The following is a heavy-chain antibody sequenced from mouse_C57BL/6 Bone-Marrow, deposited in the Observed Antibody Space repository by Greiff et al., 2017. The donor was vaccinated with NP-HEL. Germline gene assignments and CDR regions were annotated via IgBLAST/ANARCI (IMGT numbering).Heavy chain of an antibody. CDR2: IHPNSGST. Sequence: QVQLQQSGAELVKPGASVKLSCKASGYTFTSYWMHWVKQRPGQGLEWIGMIHPNSGSTNYNEKFKSKATLTVDKSSSTAYMQLSSLTSEDSAVYYCAREFIHAMDYWGQGTSVTVSS. D-gene: IGHD1-1*01. CDR3: AREFIHAMDY. J-gene: IGHJ4*01. V-gene: IGHV1-64*01. CDR1: GYTFTSYW.